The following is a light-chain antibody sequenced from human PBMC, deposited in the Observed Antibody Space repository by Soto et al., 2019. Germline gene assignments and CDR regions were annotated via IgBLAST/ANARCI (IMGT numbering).Light chain of an antibody. J-gene: IGKJ4*02. CDR3: QQADSFPLT. CDR2: GAS. Sequence: DIQMTQSPSSLSAPIGDTVTITCRASQDISTLLAWYQQKPGKAPKLLIYGASTLESGVPSRFSGRGSGTEFTLAISSLQPEDVATAFCQQADSFPLTFGGRTKVVIK. V-gene: IGKV1D-12*01. CDR1: QDISTL.